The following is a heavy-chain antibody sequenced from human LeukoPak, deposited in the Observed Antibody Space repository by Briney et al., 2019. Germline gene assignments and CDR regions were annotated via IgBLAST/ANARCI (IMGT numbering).Heavy chain of an antibody. D-gene: IGHD1-14*01. J-gene: IGHJ5*02. V-gene: IGHV1-8*03. Sequence: ASVKVSCKASGYSFTNYDINWVRQATGQGLEWMGWMNPNSGNTGYAQKFQGRVTITRNTSINTAYMELSSLRSEDTALYYCARGIRRNINYWFDPWGQGTLVTVSS. CDR3: ARGIRRNINYWFDP. CDR1: GYSFTNYD. CDR2: MNPNSGNT.